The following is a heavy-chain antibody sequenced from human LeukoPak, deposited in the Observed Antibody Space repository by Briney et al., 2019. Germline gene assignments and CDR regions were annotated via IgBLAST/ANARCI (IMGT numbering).Heavy chain of an antibody. CDR3: ARETYDFWSGSLGGAFDI. D-gene: IGHD3-3*01. J-gene: IGHJ3*02. CDR2: IIPIFGTA. CDR1: GGTFSSYA. Sequence: GASVKVSCKASGGTFSSYAISWVRQAPGQGLEWMGGIIPIFGTANYAQKFQGRVTITTDESTSTAYMELSSLRSEDTAVYYCARETYDFWSGSLGGAFDIWGQGTMVTVSS. V-gene: IGHV1-69*05.